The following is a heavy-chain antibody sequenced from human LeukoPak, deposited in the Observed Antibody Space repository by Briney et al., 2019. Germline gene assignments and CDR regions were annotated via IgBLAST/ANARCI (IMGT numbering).Heavy chain of an antibody. Sequence: PGGSLRLSCAASGFTFSSYEMNWVRQAPGKGLEWISYISSSSTTIHYADSVKGRFTISRDNAENSPYLQMNSLRVEDTAVYYCARDGTPIYNSGWVYMDVWXRGTTXTIS. V-gene: IGHV3-48*03. CDR1: GFTFSSYE. D-gene: IGHD6-25*01. CDR3: ARDGTPIYNSGWVYMDV. CDR2: ISSSSTTI. J-gene: IGHJ6*03.